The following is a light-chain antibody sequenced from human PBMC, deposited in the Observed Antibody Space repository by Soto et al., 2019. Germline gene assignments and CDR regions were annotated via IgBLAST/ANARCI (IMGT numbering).Light chain of an antibody. CDR3: EAWDDSRYGAV. CDR2: SND. CDR1: SSNIGTNT. V-gene: IGLV1-44*01. J-gene: IGLJ2*01. Sequence: QSVLTQPPSAFGTPGQGVTISCSGSSSNIGTNTVNWYKQLPGTAPKLLIYSNDLRPSGVPDRFSGSKSGTSASLAISGLQSEDEADYYCEAWDDSRYGAVFGGGTKLTVL.